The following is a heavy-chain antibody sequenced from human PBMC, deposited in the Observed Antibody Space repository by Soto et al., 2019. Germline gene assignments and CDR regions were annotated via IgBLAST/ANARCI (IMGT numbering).Heavy chain of an antibody. CDR3: ARSSNLPIAVPGSFDY. V-gene: IGHV4-39*01. D-gene: IGHD6-19*01. J-gene: IGHJ4*02. Sequence: QLQLQESGPGLVKPSETLSLTCTVSGGSISSSSYYWGWIRQPPGKGPEWIGSIYYSGSTYYNPSLKSRVTISVDTSKNQFSLKLSSVTAADTAVYYCARSSNLPIAVPGSFDYWGQGTLVTVSS. CDR2: IYYSGST. CDR1: GGSISSSSYY.